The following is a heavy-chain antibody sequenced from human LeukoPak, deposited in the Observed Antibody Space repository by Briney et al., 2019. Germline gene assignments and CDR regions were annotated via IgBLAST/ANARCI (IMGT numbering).Heavy chain of an antibody. D-gene: IGHD3-22*01. V-gene: IGHV1-18*01. CDR1: GYTFTSYG. CDR2: ISAYNGNT. Sequence: ASVKVSCKASGYTFTSYGTSWARQAPGQGLEWMGWISAYNGNTNYAQKLQGRVTMTTDTSTSTAYMELRSLRSDDTAVYYCARDLYDSSGYSLGYFDYWGQGTLVTVSS. CDR3: ARDLYDSSGYSLGYFDY. J-gene: IGHJ4*02.